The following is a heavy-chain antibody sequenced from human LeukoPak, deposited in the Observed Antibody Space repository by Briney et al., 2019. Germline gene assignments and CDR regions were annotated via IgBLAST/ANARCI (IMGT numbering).Heavy chain of an antibody. V-gene: IGHV3-30-3*01. CDR2: ISYDGSNK. D-gene: IGHD3-10*01. Sequence: GRSLRLSCAASGFTFSSYAMHWVRQAPGKGLEGVAVISYDGSNKYYADSVKGRFTISRDNSKNTLYLQMNSLRAEDTAVYYCARDSALGVRGVIVNWGQGTLVTVSS. J-gene: IGHJ4*02. CDR3: ARDSALGVRGVIVN. CDR1: GFTFSSYA.